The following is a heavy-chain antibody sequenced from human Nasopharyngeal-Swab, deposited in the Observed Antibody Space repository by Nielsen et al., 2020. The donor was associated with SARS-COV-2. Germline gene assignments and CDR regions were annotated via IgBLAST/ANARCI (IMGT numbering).Heavy chain of an antibody. CDR3: ARVGDDDYGDFPLPYYYYYMDV. Sequence: GESLKISCAASGFTFSSYGMHWVRQAPGKGLEWVAVISYDGSNKYYADSVKGRFTISRDNSKNTLYLQMNSLRAEDTAVYYCARVGDDDYGDFPLPYYYYYMDVWGKGTTVTVSS. D-gene: IGHD4-17*01. CDR1: GFTFSSYG. V-gene: IGHV3-30*19. CDR2: ISYDGSNK. J-gene: IGHJ6*03.